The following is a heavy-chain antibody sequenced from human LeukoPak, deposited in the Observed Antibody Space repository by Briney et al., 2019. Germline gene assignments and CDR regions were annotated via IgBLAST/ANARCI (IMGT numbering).Heavy chain of an antibody. V-gene: IGHV3-74*01. Sequence: GGSLRLSCAGSGFTFSSYWMHWVRQVPGKGLVWVSSIKPDGSTTNYADSVKGRFTISRDNAGNTLFLHANSLRAEDTAVYYCASGGPTTWFWGQGTLVTISS. CDR3: ASGGPTTWF. J-gene: IGHJ4*02. D-gene: IGHD2/OR15-2a*01. CDR2: IKPDGSTT. CDR1: GFTFSSYW.